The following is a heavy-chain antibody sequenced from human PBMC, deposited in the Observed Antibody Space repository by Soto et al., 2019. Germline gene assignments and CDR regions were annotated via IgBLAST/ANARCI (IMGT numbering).Heavy chain of an antibody. V-gene: IGHV1-69*13. CDR2: IIPIFGTA. CDR1: GGTFSGYA. Sequence: GAAVKVSCKACGGTFSGYAISWVRQAPGQGLEWMGGIIPIFGTANYAQKFQGRVTITADESTSTAYMELSSLRSEDTAVYYCARDSVAGGDYWGQGTLVTVSS. J-gene: IGHJ4*02. D-gene: IGHD6-19*01. CDR3: ARDSVAGGDY.